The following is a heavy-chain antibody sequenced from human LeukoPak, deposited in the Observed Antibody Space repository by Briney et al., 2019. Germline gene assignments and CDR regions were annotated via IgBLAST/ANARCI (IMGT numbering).Heavy chain of an antibody. Sequence: ASVKVSCKASGYTFTSYAMNWVRQAPGQGLEWMGWINTNTGNPTYAQGFTGRFVFSLDTSVSTAYLQISSLKAEDTAVYYCARASTYYDYVWGSFYAFDIWGQGTMVTVSS. CDR3: ARASTYYDYVWGSFYAFDI. CDR1: GYTFTSYA. J-gene: IGHJ3*02. V-gene: IGHV7-4-1*02. CDR2: INTNTGNP. D-gene: IGHD3-16*01.